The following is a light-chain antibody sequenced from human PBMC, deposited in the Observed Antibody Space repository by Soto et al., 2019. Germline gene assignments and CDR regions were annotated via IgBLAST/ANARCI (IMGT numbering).Light chain of an antibody. V-gene: IGKV3-20*01. Sequence: EVGVTQSAGNVSLSAGDIATLTCRASQSVRSGYLAWYQQKRGQAPRLLIYGASSRATGIPDRLSGSGSGTDFTLTISRLEPEDLAVYYGQHSGSSCRTFGQGPRWIS. CDR2: GAS. J-gene: IGKJ1*01. CDR1: QSVRSGY. CDR3: QHSGSSCRT.